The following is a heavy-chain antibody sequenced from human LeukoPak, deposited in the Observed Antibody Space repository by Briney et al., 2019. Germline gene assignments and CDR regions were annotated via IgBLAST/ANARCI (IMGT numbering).Heavy chain of an antibody. CDR2: INPNSGGT. J-gene: IGHJ5*02. Sequence: ASVKVSCKASGYTFTSYGISWVRQAPGQGLEWMGWINPNSGGTNYAQKFQGRVTMTRDTSISTAYMELSRLRSDDTAVYYCAREVVPAAMGNWFDPWGQGTLVTVSS. CDR1: GYTFTSYG. D-gene: IGHD2-2*01. CDR3: AREVVPAAMGNWFDP. V-gene: IGHV1-2*02.